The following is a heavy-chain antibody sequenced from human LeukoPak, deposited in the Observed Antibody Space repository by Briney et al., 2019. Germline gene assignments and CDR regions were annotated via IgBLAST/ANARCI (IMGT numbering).Heavy chain of an antibody. CDR3: TRSTYSSTYYVVFDS. D-gene: IGHD1-26*01. Sequence: PGGSLRLSCAASGFTFSSYWMSWVRQAPGKGLEWITFIRSKAYGGTAEYAASVRGRFSISRDDSKSIAYLQMNSLKTEDTAMYYCTRSTYSSTYYVVFDSWGQGTLVTVSS. CDR2: IRSKAYGGTA. J-gene: IGHJ4*02. CDR1: GFTFSSYW. V-gene: IGHV3-49*04.